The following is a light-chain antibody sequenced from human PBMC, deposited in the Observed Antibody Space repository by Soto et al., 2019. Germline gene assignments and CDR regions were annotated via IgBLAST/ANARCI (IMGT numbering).Light chain of an antibody. J-gene: IGLJ1*01. CDR1: SSDVGGFNY. V-gene: IGLV2-14*01. CDR3: SSYTGISTYV. CDR2: DVS. Sequence: QSALTQPASVSGSPGQSITISCTGTSSDVGGFNYVSWYQQHPGKAPKLMIYDVSNRPSGVSNRFSGSKSGNTASLTISGLQAEDEADYYCSSYTGISTYVFRTGTKVTVL.